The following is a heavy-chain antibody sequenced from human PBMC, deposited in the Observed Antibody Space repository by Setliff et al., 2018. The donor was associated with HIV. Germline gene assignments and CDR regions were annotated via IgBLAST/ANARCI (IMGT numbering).Heavy chain of an antibody. V-gene: IGHV5-51*01. CDR2: IYPGDFET. J-gene: IGHJ5*02. CDR1: ANSFATYW. D-gene: IGHD2-2*01. CDR3: ARRHRIGSTNGLFDT. Sequence: GESLKISCQGSANSFATYWIGWVRQMPGKGLEWVGIIYPGDFETRYGPSFRGQVTISVQKSPNTAYLQWTVLKASDTAMYYCARRHRIGSTNGLFDTWGQGTLVTVSS.